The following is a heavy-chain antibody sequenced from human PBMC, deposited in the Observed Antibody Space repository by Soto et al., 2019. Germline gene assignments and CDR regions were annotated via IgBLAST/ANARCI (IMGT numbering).Heavy chain of an antibody. D-gene: IGHD1-26*01. CDR1: GGTFSSHA. CDR2: VIPIFGTS. CDR3: AKVAAPSTVPTGDWYFDV. V-gene: IGHV1-69*12. J-gene: IGHJ2*01. Sequence: QVQLVQSGAEVKKPGSSVKVSCKASGGTFSSHAIIWVRQALGQRLEYMGGVIPIFGTSHNAQKFLGRPTTTADESTSTAYRDLSTLRSEVTAVYYCAKVAAPSTVPTGDWYFDVWGRGTLVTVSS.